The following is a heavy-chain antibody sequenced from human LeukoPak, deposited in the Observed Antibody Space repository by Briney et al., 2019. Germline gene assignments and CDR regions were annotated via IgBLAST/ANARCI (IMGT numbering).Heavy chain of an antibody. J-gene: IGHJ4*02. CDR3: ARRFDTSGWVDY. Sequence: PSETLSLTCTVSGGSISGYYWSWIRQPPGKALEWIGYIYSSGATNSNPSLKSRVTISVDSSKNQFSLKLTSVTAADTAVYYCARRFDTSGWVDYWGQGTLATVSS. CDR1: GGSISGYY. CDR2: IYSSGAT. V-gene: IGHV4-4*09. D-gene: IGHD6-19*01.